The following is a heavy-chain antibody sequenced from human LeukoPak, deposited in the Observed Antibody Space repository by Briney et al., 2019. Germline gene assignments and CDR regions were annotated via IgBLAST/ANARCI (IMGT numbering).Heavy chain of an antibody. CDR3: ARQPIWGGITGTTWGLYGMDV. J-gene: IGHJ6*02. CDR1: GGSISSGGYY. D-gene: IGHD1-7*01. Sequence: SETLSLTCTVSGGSISSGGYYWSWIRQHPGKGLEWIGYIYYSGSTYYNPSLKSRVTISVDTSKNQFSLKLSSVTAADTAVYYCARQPIWGGITGTTWGLYGMDVWGQGTTVTVSS. V-gene: IGHV4-31*03. CDR2: IYYSGST.